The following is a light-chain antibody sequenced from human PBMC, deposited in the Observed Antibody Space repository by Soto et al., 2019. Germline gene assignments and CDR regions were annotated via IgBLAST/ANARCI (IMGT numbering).Light chain of an antibody. CDR2: AAS. J-gene: IGKJ5*01. Sequence: DIQVTQSQSSLSASVGDRVTITCQASQDISNYLNWYQQKPGKAPKLLIYAASSLQSGVPSRFSGSGSGTDFTLTISSLQPEDFATYYCQQSYSTPITFGQRTLLEIK. CDR1: QDISNY. CDR3: QQSYSTPIT. V-gene: IGKV1-39*01.